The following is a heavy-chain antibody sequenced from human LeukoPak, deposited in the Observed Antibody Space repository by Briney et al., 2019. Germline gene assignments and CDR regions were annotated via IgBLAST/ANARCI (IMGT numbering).Heavy chain of an antibody. CDR2: ISYDGGNK. D-gene: IGHD6-13*01. Sequence: AGGSLRLSCAASGFTFSSYGMHWVRQAPGKGLEWVAVISYDGGNKYYADSVKGRFTISRDNSKNSLYLQMNSLRTEDTALYYCAKDIRAAGGVDYWGQGTLVTVSS. CDR3: AKDIRAAGGVDY. J-gene: IGHJ4*02. V-gene: IGHV3-30*18. CDR1: GFTFSSYG.